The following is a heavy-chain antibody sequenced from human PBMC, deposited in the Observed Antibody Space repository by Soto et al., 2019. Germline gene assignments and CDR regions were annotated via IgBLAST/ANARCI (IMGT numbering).Heavy chain of an antibody. Sequence: PGGSLRLSCVASGFTFNIYWMHWVRQAPGKELEWVSRIDNDGSATTYADSVKGRFTISRDNAKNTLFLQMNTLRVDDTAVYYCARDNWNSYWGQGTLVTVSS. CDR3: ARDNWNSY. V-gene: IGHV3-74*01. CDR1: GFTFNIYW. J-gene: IGHJ4*02. D-gene: IGHD1-1*01. CDR2: IDNDGSAT.